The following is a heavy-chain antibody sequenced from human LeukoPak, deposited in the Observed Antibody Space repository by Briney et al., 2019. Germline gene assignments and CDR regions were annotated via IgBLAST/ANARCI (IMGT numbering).Heavy chain of an antibody. D-gene: IGHD3-10*01. CDR2: IKEDGNEK. V-gene: IGHV3-7*03. CDR1: GFTFSTYW. CDR3: ARDPYYYGSGSTDY. Sequence: GGSLRLSCAASGFTFSTYWMSWVRQAPGKGLEWVANIKEDGNEKYFVDSVKGRFTISRDNAKNSLYLQMNSLRAEDTALYYCARDPYYYGSGSTDYWGQGTLVTVSS. J-gene: IGHJ4*02.